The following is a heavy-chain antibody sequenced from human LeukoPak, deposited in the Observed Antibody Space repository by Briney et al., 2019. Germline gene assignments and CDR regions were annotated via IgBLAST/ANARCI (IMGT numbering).Heavy chain of an antibody. CDR1: GGSFSGYY. D-gene: IGHD3-22*01. V-gene: IGHV4-34*01. CDR2: INHSAST. J-gene: IGHJ4*02. Sequence: PSETLSLTCAVYGGSFSGYYWSWIPHPPGKGLEWRGEINHSASTNYNPSLKSRVTISVDTTKNQISLKLSSATAADTAVYYCARGPYYDISGRYYFDYWGQGTLVTVSS. CDR3: ARGPYYDISGRYYFDY.